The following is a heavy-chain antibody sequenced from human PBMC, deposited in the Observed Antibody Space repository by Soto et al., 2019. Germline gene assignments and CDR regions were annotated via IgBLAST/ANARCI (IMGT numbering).Heavy chain of an antibody. CDR2: ISSSSSYI. J-gene: IGHJ3*02. CDR3: ARDHGPKDSGSLDAFDI. CDR1: GFTFSNYS. Sequence: GRSMRLSCAASGFTFSNYSMNRIRQAPGKGLEWVSSISSSSSYIYYADSVKGRFTISRDNAKNSLYLQMNSLRAEDTAVYYCARDHGPKDSGSLDAFDIWGQGTMVTVS. V-gene: IGHV3-21*01. D-gene: IGHD1-26*01.